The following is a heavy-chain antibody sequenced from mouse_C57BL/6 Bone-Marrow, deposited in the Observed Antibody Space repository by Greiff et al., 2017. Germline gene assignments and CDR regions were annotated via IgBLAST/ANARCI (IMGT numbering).Heavy chain of an antibody. Sequence: VQLVESGPELVKPGASVKISCKASGYSFTSYYIHWVKQRPGQGLEWIGWIYPGSGNTKYNAKFKGKATLTADTSSSTAYMQLSSLTSEDSAVYDCARPHYYGSSLDYWGQGTTRTVSS. CDR3: ARPHYYGSSLDY. J-gene: IGHJ2*01. CDR2: IYPGSGNT. CDR1: GYSFTSYY. V-gene: IGHV1-66*01. D-gene: IGHD1-1*01.